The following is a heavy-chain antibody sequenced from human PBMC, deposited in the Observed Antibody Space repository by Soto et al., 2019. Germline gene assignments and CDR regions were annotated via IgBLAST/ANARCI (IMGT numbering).Heavy chain of an antibody. J-gene: IGHJ5*02. CDR3: AKDLTRQLAYWLDP. D-gene: IGHD6-6*01. CDR2: INSHSGGT. CDR1: GFSFTGYY. V-gene: IGHV1-2*02. Sequence: ASVKVSCKASGFSFTGYYIHWLRQAPGQGLEWMGWINSHSGGTEYAQKFQGRVTLTRDTSIATAYLTLTSLTSDDTALYYCAKDLTRQLAYWLDPWGQGTQVTVSS.